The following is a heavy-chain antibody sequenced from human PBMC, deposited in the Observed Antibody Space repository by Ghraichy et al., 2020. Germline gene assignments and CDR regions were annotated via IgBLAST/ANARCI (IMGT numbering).Heavy chain of an antibody. V-gene: IGHV5-51*01. J-gene: IGHJ4*02. D-gene: IGHD3-3*01. CDR2: IYPGDSDT. CDR1: GYSFTSYW. Sequence: GESLNISCKGSGYSFTSYWIGWVRQMPGKGLEWMGIIYPGDSDTRYSPSFQGQVTISADKSISTAYLQWSSLKASDTAMYYCARPYYDFWSGYYNFDYWGQGTLVTVSS. CDR3: ARPYYDFWSGYYNFDY.